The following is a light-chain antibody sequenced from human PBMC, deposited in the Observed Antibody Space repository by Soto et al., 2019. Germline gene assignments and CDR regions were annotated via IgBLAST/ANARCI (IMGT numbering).Light chain of an antibody. Sequence: DIQLTQSPSFLSASVGDRVTITCRASQGISSYLAWYQQKPGKAPKLLTYAASTLQSGVASRFSGSGSGTEFALPISGLQPADFATYDCERLKSYPITFGPGTKVDLK. CDR1: QGISSY. V-gene: IGKV1-9*01. CDR3: ERLKSYPIT. J-gene: IGKJ3*01. CDR2: AAS.